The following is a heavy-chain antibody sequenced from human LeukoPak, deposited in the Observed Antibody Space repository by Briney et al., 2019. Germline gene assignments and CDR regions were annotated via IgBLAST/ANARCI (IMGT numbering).Heavy chain of an antibody. V-gene: IGHV4-39*01. Sequence: SETLSLTCTLSGGSISSSSYYWGWIRQPPGKGLEWIGSIYYSGSTYYNPSLKSRVTISVDTSKNQFSLKLSSVTAADTAVYYCATTVAGEGFDYWGQGTLVTVSS. CDR2: IYYSGST. J-gene: IGHJ4*02. CDR1: GGSISSSSYY. CDR3: ATTVAGEGFDY. D-gene: IGHD6-19*01.